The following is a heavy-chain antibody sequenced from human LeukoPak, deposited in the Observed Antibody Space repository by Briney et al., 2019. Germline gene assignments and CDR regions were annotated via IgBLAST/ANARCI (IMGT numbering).Heavy chain of an antibody. CDR3: ARGSSVAARPEPYNWFDP. V-gene: IGHV4-39*07. D-gene: IGHD6-6*01. Sequence: SSETLSLTCTVSGGSISSSSYYWGWIRQPPGKGLEWIGSIYYSGSTYYNPSLKSRVTISVDTSKNQFSLKLSSVTAADTAVYYCARGSSVAARPEPYNWFDPWGQGTLVTVSS. CDR1: GGSISSSSYY. CDR2: IYYSGST. J-gene: IGHJ5*02.